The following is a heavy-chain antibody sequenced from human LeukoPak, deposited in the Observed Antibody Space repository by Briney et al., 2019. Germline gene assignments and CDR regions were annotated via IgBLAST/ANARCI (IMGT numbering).Heavy chain of an antibody. V-gene: IGHV4-39*01. Sequence: SETLSLTCTVSGGSIRSSSYYWGWIRQPPGKGLEWIGSIYYSGSTYYNPSLKSRVTISVDTSKNQFSLRLSSVTAADTAVYYCARVSGQFYFYYYMDVWGKGTTVTISS. J-gene: IGHJ6*03. D-gene: IGHD6-19*01. CDR1: GGSIRSSSYY. CDR2: IYYSGST. CDR3: ARVSGQFYFYYYMDV.